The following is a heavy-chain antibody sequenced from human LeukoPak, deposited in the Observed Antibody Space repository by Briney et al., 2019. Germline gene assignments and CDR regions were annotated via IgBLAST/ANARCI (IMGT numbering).Heavy chain of an antibody. J-gene: IGHJ5*02. CDR3: SKDLTSDFGGDLDP. CDR1: GFTFSSYA. D-gene: IGHD3-10*01. V-gene: IGHV3-30*02. Sequence: GGSLRLSCAASGFTFSSYAMHWVRQAPGKGLEWVALISFDGSQKYYADSVKGRFTVSRDNSKSTVYLQMNSLRVEDAAVYYCSKDLTSDFGGDLDPWGQGTLVTVSS. CDR2: ISFDGSQK.